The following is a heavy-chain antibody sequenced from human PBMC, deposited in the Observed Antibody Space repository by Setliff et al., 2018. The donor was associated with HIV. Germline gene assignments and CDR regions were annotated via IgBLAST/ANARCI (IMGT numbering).Heavy chain of an antibody. CDR2: IYYGGST. Sequence: PSETLSLTCTVYGASISNSNSYWGWIRQPPGKRLEWLGSIYYGGSTSYNPSLSSRLTISVDTSKNQVSLRLSSVTAADTAVYYCARGQRAGTTRIDYYYGMDVWGQRTTVTVSS. D-gene: IGHD1-7*01. CDR3: ARGQRAGTTRIDYYYGMDV. V-gene: IGHV4-39*02. J-gene: IGHJ6*02. CDR1: GASISNSNSY.